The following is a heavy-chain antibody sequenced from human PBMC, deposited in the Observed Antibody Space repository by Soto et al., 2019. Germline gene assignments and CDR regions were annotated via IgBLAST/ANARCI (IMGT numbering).Heavy chain of an antibody. V-gene: IGHV4-30-4*01. D-gene: IGHD2-2*01. Sequence: QVQLQESGPGLVKPSQTLSLTCTVSGGSISSGDYYWSWIRQPPGKGLEWIGYIYYSGSTYYNPSLKSRVTISVDTSKNQFALKLSSVTAADTAVYYCARVHSTSWHKVGWFDPWGQGTLVTVSS. CDR3: ARVHSTSWHKVGWFDP. J-gene: IGHJ5*02. CDR1: GGSISSGDYY. CDR2: IYYSGST.